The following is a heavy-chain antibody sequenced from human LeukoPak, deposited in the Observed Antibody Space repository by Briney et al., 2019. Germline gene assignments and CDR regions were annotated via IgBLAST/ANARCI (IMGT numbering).Heavy chain of an antibody. CDR2: INPSGGST. CDR1: GYTFTGYY. Sequence: GASVKVSCKASGYTFTGYYMHWVRQAPGQGLEWMGIINPSGGSTSYAQKFQGRVTMTRDMSTSTVYMELSSLRSEDTAVYYCARAAGYYYMDVWGKGTTVTVSS. J-gene: IGHJ6*03. D-gene: IGHD6-13*01. V-gene: IGHV1-46*01. CDR3: ARAAGYYYMDV.